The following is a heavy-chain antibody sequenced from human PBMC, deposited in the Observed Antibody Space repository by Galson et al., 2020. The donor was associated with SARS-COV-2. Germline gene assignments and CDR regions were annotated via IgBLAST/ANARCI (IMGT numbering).Heavy chain of an antibody. CDR2: ISSNWGNT. CDR1: GFTFSTYP. V-gene: IGHV3-64D*08. J-gene: IGHJ6*02. CDR3: VRNVLPAATLYSSVLDV. Sequence: SCSASGFTFSTYPMHWVRQAPGKGLEYVSAISSNWGNTYHAHSVKGRFTISRDNSKNTLYLQMSPLRPEDTAVYYCVRNVLPAATLYSSVLDVFGQGTTLPVSS. D-gene: IGHD2-2*01.